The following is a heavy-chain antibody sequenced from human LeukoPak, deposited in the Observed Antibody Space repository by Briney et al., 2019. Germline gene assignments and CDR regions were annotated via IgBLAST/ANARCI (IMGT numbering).Heavy chain of an antibody. Sequence: GGSLRLSCAASGFTFSSYAMSWVRQAPGKGLEWVSAISGSGGSTYYADSVKGRFTISRDNSRNTLYLQMNSLRAEDTAVYYCAKGTDSSGYYPERSFDYWGQGTLVTVSS. D-gene: IGHD3-22*01. CDR3: AKGTDSSGYYPERSFDY. V-gene: IGHV3-23*01. CDR2: ISGSGGST. CDR1: GFTFSSYA. J-gene: IGHJ4*02.